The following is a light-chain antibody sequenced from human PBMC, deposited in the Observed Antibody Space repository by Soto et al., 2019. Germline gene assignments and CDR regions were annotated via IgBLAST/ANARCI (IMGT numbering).Light chain of an antibody. CDR1: SNDVGDYNY. J-gene: IGLJ2*01. Sequence: QSALTQPASVSGSPGQSITIACTGTSNDVGDYNYVSWYQHHPGKAPKLLIFEVSNRPSGVSYRFSGSKFGKTASLTISGLQAEDEADYFCTSYATYSTLVLGGGTK. V-gene: IGLV2-14*01. CDR2: EVS. CDR3: TSYATYSTLV.